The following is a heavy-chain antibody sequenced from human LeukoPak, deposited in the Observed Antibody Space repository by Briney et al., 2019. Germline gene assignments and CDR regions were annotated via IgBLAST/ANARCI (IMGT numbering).Heavy chain of an antibody. V-gene: IGHV4-59*08. CDR1: GGSISSYY. Sequence: SETLSLTCTVSGGSISSYYWSWIRQPPGKGLEWIGYIYYSGSTNYNPSLKSRVTISVDTSKNQFSLKLSSVTAADTAVCYCARRTYSSSWYARWYFDLWGRGTLVTVSS. CDR3: ARRTYSSSWYARWYFDL. CDR2: IYYSGST. J-gene: IGHJ2*01. D-gene: IGHD6-13*01.